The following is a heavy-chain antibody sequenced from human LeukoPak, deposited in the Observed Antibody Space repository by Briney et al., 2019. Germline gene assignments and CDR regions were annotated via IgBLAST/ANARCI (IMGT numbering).Heavy chain of an antibody. CDR2: ISGSGGST. D-gene: IGHD3-9*01. Sequence: PGGSLRLSCAASGFTFSSYAMSWVRQAPGKGLEWVSAISGSGGSTYYADSVKGRFTISRDNSKNTLYLQMNSLRAEDTAVYYCAKDSYYDILTGPPYDPWGQGTLVTASS. CDR3: AKDSYYDILTGPPYDP. V-gene: IGHV3-23*01. J-gene: IGHJ5*02. CDR1: GFTFSSYA.